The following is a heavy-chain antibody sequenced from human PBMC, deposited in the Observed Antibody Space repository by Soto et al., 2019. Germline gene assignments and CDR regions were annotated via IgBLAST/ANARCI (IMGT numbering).Heavy chain of an antibody. CDR3: ARDRNADYDFWSGDYYYYYYMGV. D-gene: IGHD3-3*01. CDR2: INAGNGNT. J-gene: IGHJ6*03. Sequence: ASVKVSCKASGYTFTSYAMHWVRQAPGQRLEWMGWINAGNGNTKYSQKFQGRVTITRDTSASTAYMELSSLRSEDTAVYYCARDRNADYDFWSGDYYYYYYMGVWGKGTTVTVSS. V-gene: IGHV1-3*01. CDR1: GYTFTSYA.